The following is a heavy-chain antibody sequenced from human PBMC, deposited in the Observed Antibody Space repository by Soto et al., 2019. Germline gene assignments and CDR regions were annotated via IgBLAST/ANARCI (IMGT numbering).Heavy chain of an antibody. CDR1: GYRFTAFY. J-gene: IGHJ4*02. Sequence: ASVKVSCKASGYRFTAFYMHWVRQAPGQGLEWMGWLNPNSGGTTYGQKFQGRVTMTRDKSISTAYMELTKLTSDDTAIYFCARGYYHDRDLDFWGQGSLVTVSS. CDR3: ARGYYHDRDLDF. D-gene: IGHD3-22*01. CDR2: LNPNSGGT. V-gene: IGHV1-2*02.